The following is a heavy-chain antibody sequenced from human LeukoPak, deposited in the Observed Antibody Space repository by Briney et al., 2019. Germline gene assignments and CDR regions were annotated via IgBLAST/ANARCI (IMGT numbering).Heavy chain of an antibody. CDR1: GYTLSYLS. CDR3: AIDTVTTRSSGAFDI. D-gene: IGHD4-17*01. CDR2: FDPEDGEA. V-gene: IGHV1-24*01. J-gene: IGHJ3*02. Sequence: GASVKVSCKVSGYTLSYLSMHWVRQAPGKGLEWMGGFDPEDGEAIYAQKFQGRVTVTEVTSTDTAYMELSSLRSEDTAVYYCAIDTVTTRSSGAFDIWGQGTVVTVSS.